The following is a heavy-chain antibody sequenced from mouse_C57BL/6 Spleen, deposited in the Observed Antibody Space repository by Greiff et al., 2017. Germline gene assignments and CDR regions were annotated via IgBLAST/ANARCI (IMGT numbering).Heavy chain of an antibody. Sequence: QVQLQQPGAELVKPGASVKLSCKASGYTFTSYWMHWVKQRPGQGLEWIGMIHPNSGSTNYNEKFKSKATLTVDKSSSTAYMQLSSLTSEDSAVYYCARESYGNFYAMDYWGQGTSVTVSS. CDR2: IHPNSGST. V-gene: IGHV1-64*01. CDR1: GYTFTSYW. CDR3: ARESYGNFYAMDY. D-gene: IGHD2-1*01. J-gene: IGHJ4*01.